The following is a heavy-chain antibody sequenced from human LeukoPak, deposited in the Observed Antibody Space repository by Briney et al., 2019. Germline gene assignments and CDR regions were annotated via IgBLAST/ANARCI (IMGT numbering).Heavy chain of an antibody. V-gene: IGHV6-1*01. Sequence: SQTLSLTCAISGDSVSSNSAAWNWIRQSPSRGLEWLGRTYYRSKWYSNYAVSVKSRITINPDTSKNQFSLQLNSVTPEDTAVYYCAREPEQQLVFSGGFDYWGQGTLVTVSS. CDR2: TYYRSKWYS. CDR1: GDSVSSNSAA. J-gene: IGHJ4*02. D-gene: IGHD6-13*01. CDR3: AREPEQQLVFSGGFDY.